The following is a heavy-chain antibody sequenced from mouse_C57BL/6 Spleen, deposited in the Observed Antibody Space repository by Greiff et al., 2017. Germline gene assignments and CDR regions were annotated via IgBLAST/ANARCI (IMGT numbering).Heavy chain of an antibody. J-gene: IGHJ1*03. CDR3: ARDGGSYWYFDV. D-gene: IGHD1-1*02. CDR1: GFTFSSYA. CDR2: ISDGGSYT. V-gene: IGHV5-4*01. Sequence: EVQRVESGGGLVKPGGSLKLSCAASGFTFSSYAMSWVRQTPEKRLEWVATISDGGSYTYYPDNVKGRFTISRDNAKNNLYLQMSHLKSEDTAMYYCARDGGSYWYFDVWGTGTTVTVSS.